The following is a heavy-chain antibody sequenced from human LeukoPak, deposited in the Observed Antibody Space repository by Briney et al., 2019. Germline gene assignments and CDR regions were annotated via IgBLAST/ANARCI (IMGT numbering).Heavy chain of an antibody. Sequence: PSETLSLTCTVSGGSISSYYWSWIRQPPGKGLEWIGYIYYSGSTNYNPSLKSRVTISVDTSKNQFSLKLSSVTAADTAVYYCARASRGHIVVVVAATEFDFWGQGILVTVSS. CDR2: IYYSGST. J-gene: IGHJ4*02. CDR3: ARASRGHIVVVVAATEFDF. D-gene: IGHD2-15*01. V-gene: IGHV4-59*01. CDR1: GGSISSYY.